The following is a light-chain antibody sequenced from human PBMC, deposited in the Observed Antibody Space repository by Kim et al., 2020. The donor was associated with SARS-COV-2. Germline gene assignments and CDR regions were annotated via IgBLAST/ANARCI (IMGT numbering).Light chain of an antibody. CDR1: SIDVGVYTY. Sequence: SITISCTGTSIDVGVYTYVPWYQQHPGKAPKLMIYDVSNRPSGVSNRFSGSKSGNTASLTISGLQAEDEADYYCSSYTSSSTLDVVFGGGTQLTVL. J-gene: IGLJ2*01. CDR3: SSYTSSSTLDVV. V-gene: IGLV2-14*03. CDR2: DVS.